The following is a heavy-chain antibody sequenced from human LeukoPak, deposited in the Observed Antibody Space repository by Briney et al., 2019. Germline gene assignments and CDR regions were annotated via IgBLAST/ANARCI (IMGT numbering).Heavy chain of an antibody. J-gene: IGHJ6*02. CDR3: ARVSCSSTSCYYYYYYGMDV. Sequence: GGSLRLSCAASGFTFNSHAMHWVRQAPGKGLEWVAFISYEGKTEYYAESVKGRFTISRDNAKNSLYLQMNSLRAEDTAVYYCARVSCSSTSCYYYYYYGMDVWGQGTTVTVSS. CDR2: ISYEGKTE. CDR1: GFTFNSHA. V-gene: IGHV3-33*05. D-gene: IGHD2-2*01.